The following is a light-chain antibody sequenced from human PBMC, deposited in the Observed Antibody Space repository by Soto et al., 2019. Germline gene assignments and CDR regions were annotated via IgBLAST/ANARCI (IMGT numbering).Light chain of an antibody. J-gene: IGKJ1*01. Sequence: DIQMTQSPSTLSATAGDRVTITGRASQSISSWLAWYQHTTGKAPKLLIYGASNLDSGVPSRFSGVGSWTEFSLPLSNLQPDDASTYYCQQYDSYSLTFGQGTKVDIK. CDR3: QQYDSYSLT. CDR2: GAS. V-gene: IGKV1-5*01. CDR1: QSISSW.